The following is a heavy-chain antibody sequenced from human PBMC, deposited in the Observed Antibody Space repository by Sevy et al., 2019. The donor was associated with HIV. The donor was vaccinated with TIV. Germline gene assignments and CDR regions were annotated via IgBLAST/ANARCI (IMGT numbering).Heavy chain of an antibody. V-gene: IGHV4-59*01. CDR2: IYYSGST. CDR1: GGSISSYY. CDR3: ARGNNLRYYYYGMDV. Sequence: ETLSLTCTVSGGSISSYYWSWIRQPPGKGLEWIGYIYYSGSTNYNPSLKSRVTISVDTSKNQFSLKLSSVTAADKAVYYCARGNNLRYYYYGMDVWGQGTTVTVSS. J-gene: IGHJ6*02.